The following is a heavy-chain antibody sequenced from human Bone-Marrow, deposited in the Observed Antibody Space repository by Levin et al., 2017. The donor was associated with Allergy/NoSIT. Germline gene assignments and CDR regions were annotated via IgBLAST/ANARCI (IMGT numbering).Heavy chain of an antibody. V-gene: IGHV2-5*02. D-gene: IGHD3-10*01. CDR2: IYWDDDE. CDR1: GFSLSTSGVG. CDR3: VDRPAGAGRFDP. Sequence: NESGPTLVKPTQTLTLTCTFSGFSLSTSGVGVGWIRQPPGKALEWLALIYWDDDERYSPSLKSRLTITKDTSKNQVVLPMTNMDPVDTATYYCVDRPAGAGRFDPWGQGTLVTVSS. J-gene: IGHJ5*02.